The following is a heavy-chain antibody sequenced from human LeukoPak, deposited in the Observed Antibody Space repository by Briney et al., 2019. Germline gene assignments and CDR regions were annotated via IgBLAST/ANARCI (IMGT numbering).Heavy chain of an antibody. CDR3: VKDSQNTAMVFDY. V-gene: IGHV3-48*04. D-gene: IGHD5-18*01. CDR1: GFTFSSHS. CDR2: ISSSSSTI. Sequence: GGSLRLSCAASGFTFSSHSMNWVRQAPGKGLEWVSYISSSSSTIYYADSVRGRFTISRDNAKNSLYLQMNSLRAEDTAVYYCVKDSQNTAMVFDYWGQGTLVTVSS. J-gene: IGHJ4*02.